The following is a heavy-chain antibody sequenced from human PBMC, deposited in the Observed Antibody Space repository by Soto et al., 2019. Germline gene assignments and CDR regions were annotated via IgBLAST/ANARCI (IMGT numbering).Heavy chain of an antibody. CDR2: IYYSGST. V-gene: IGHV4-31*03. Sequence: SETLSLTCTVSGGSISSGGYYWSWIRQHPGKGLEWIGYIYYSGSTYYNPSLKSRVTISVDTSKNKFSLKLSSMTAADTAVYYCARGTGYSSGWWGYWGQGTLVTVSS. D-gene: IGHD6-19*01. CDR3: ARGTGYSSGWWGY. J-gene: IGHJ4*02. CDR1: GGSISSGGYY.